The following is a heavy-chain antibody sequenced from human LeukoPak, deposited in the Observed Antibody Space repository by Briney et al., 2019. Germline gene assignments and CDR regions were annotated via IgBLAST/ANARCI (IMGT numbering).Heavy chain of an antibody. CDR2: INPNSGGT. V-gene: IGHV1-2*02. CDR1: GYTFTGYY. J-gene: IGHJ5*02. CDR3: ARENWFDP. Sequence: SVKGSCNASGYTFTGYYMHWVRQAPGQGLEWMGWINPNSGGTNYAQKFQGRVTMTRDTSISTAYMELSRLRSDDTAVYYCARENWFDPWGQGTLVTVSS.